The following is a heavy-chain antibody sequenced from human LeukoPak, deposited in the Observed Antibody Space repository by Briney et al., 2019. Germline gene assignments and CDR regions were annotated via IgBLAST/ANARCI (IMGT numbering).Heavy chain of an antibody. Sequence: GGSLRLSCAASGFTFSSYSMNWVRQAPGKGLEWVSYISSSSSTICYAGSVKGRFTISRDNAKNSLYLQMNSLRAEDTAVYYCARGGIVVVPAAMGWFDPWGQGALVTVSS. CDR3: ARGGIVVVPAAMGWFDP. CDR2: ISSSSSTI. CDR1: GFTFSSYS. J-gene: IGHJ5*02. D-gene: IGHD2-2*01. V-gene: IGHV3-48*04.